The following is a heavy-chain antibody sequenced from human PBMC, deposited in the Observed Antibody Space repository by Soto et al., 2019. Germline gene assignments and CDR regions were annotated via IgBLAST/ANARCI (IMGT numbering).Heavy chain of an antibody. V-gene: IGHV4-34*01. CDR1: GGSFSGYY. Sequence: SETLSLTCAVYGGSFSGYYWSWIRQPPGKGLEWIGEINHSGSTNYNPSLKSRVTISVDTSKNQFSLKLSSVTAADTAVYYCARAKRYNWNYFYWGQGTLVTVSS. CDR2: INHSGST. D-gene: IGHD1-7*01. CDR3: ARAKRYNWNYFY. J-gene: IGHJ4*02.